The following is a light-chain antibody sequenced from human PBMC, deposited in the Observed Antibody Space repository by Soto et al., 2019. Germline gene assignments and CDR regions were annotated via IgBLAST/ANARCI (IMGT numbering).Light chain of an antibody. CDR2: DAS. Sequence: DIQMTQSPSTLSASVGDRVTITCRASQSISSWLAWYQQKPGKAPKLLIYDASSLESGVPSRFSGSGSGTEFTLTISSLQPDDCATYYCQQYNSYSPALTFGGGTKVDIK. CDR1: QSISSW. CDR3: QQYNSYSPALT. J-gene: IGKJ4*01. V-gene: IGKV1-5*01.